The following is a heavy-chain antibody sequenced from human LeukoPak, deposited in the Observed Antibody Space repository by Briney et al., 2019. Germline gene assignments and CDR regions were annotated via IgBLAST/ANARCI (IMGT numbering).Heavy chain of an antibody. D-gene: IGHD6-6*01. V-gene: IGHV3-23*01. Sequence: TGGSLRLSCAASGFTFSTYAMSWVRQTPGKGLECVSTITDSGDSTYYADSVKGRFTISRDNSKNTLYLQMDSLRAEDTAIYYCAKADYSSFQTDSWGQGTLVTVSS. CDR1: GFTFSTYA. J-gene: IGHJ4*02. CDR2: ITDSGDST. CDR3: AKADYSSFQTDS.